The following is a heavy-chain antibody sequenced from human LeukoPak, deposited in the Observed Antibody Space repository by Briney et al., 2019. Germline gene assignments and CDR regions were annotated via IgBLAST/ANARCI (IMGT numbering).Heavy chain of an antibody. V-gene: IGHV3-23*01. CDR3: AKVTMIRGIISSIDS. CDR1: GFTFSSYA. J-gene: IGHJ4*02. CDR2: ISGSGSFT. Sequence: PGGSLRLSCAASGFTFSSYAVSWVRQAPGKGLEWVSAISGSGSFTYYADSVKGRFTISRDNSKNTLYLQMNSLRAEDTAVYYCAKVTMIRGIISSIDSWGQGTLVTVSS. D-gene: IGHD3-10*01.